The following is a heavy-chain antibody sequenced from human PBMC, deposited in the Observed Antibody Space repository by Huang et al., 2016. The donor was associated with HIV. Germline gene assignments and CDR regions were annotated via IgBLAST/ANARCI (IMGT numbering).Heavy chain of an antibody. D-gene: IGHD3-22*01. CDR2: LKQDGSEI. V-gene: IGHV3-7*01. J-gene: IGHJ2*01. CDR3: ARDEDSSGYYYWYIDL. Sequence: EVQLVESGGGLVQPGGSLRLSCAASGFTFSNYWMSWVRQPPGTGLEWVANLKQDGSEIYDVDSVKGRFTISRDNVKNSLFLQMNSLRAEDTAVYYCARDEDSSGYYYWYIDLWGRGTLVTVSS. CDR1: GFTFSNYW.